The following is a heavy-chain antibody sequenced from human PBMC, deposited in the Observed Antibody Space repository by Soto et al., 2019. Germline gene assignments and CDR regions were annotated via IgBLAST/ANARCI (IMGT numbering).Heavy chain of an antibody. D-gene: IGHD3-10*01. CDR3: ARALPYDSGSYYDY. V-gene: IGHV1-3*01. Sequence: QVQLVQSGAEVKNPGASVKVSCKASGYTFITYAIHWVRQAPGQRLEWMGWINAGNDKTRYSQKFQGRVTITRDTSASTAYMELSSLISEDSAVYYCARALPYDSGSYYDYWGQGTLVTVSS. J-gene: IGHJ4*02. CDR1: GYTFITYA. CDR2: INAGNDKT.